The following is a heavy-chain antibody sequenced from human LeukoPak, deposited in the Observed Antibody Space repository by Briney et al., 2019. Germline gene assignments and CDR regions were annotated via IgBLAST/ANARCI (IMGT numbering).Heavy chain of an antibody. D-gene: IGHD3-3*01. CDR3: ATWGSIFGVTFFDY. V-gene: IGHV3-7*01. CDR2: IKEDGSDK. CDR1: GFIFTNYW. J-gene: IGHJ4*02. Sequence: GGSLRLSCAASGFIFTNYWMTWVRQAPGKGLKWVATIKEDGSDKHYVDSVKGRFTIARDNAKNSLFLQMSSLRADDTAVYYCATWGSIFGVTFFDYWGQGTLVTVSS.